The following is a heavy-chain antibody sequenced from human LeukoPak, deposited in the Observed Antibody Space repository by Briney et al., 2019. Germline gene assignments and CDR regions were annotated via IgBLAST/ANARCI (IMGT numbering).Heavy chain of an antibody. CDR1: GGSFSGYY. D-gene: IGHD4-23*01. J-gene: IGHJ4*02. Sequence: PSETLSLTCAVSGGSFSGYYWSWIRQPPGKGLEWIGEINHSGSTNYNPSLKSRVTISVDTSKNQFSLKLSSVTAADTAVYYCARGRGLSDYGGIQVFDYWGQGTLVTVSS. CDR2: INHSGST. CDR3: ARGRGLSDYGGIQVFDY. V-gene: IGHV4-34*01.